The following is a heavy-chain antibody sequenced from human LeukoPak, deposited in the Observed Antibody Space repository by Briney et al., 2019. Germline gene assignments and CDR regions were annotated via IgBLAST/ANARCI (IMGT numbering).Heavy chain of an antibody. CDR1: GCTFSSYA. CDR2: IIPIFGTA. Sequence: SVKVSCKASGCTFSSYAISWVRQAPGQGLEWMGGIIPIFGTANYAQKFQGRVTMTRDMSTSTVYMELSSLRSEDTAVYYCARDGKSDAFDIWGQGTMVTVSS. J-gene: IGHJ3*02. V-gene: IGHV1-69*05. CDR3: ARDGKSDAFDI.